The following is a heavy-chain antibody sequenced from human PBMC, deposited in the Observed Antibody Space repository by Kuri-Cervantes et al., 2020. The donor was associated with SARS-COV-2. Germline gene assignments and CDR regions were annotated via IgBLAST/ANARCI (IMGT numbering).Heavy chain of an antibody. J-gene: IGHJ5*02. V-gene: IGHV3-21*01. CDR3: ARVYSGSYYNWFDP. CDR2: ISSSSSYI. D-gene: IGHD1-26*01. CDR1: GFTFSSYS. Sequence: GESLKISCAASGFTFSSYSMNWVRQAPGKGLEWVSSISSSSSYIYYADSVKGRFTISRDNAKNSLYPQMNSLRAEDTAVYYCARVYSGSYYNWFDPWGQGTLVTVSS.